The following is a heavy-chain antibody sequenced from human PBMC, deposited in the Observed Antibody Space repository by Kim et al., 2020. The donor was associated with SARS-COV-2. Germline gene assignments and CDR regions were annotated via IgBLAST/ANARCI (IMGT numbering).Heavy chain of an antibody. CDR1: GFTFSSYA. CDR3: ARDSSGWYGGEDY. J-gene: IGHJ4*02. V-gene: IGHV3-30-3*01. CDR2: ISYDGSNK. Sequence: GGSLRLSCAASGFTFSSYAMHWVRQAPGKGLEWVAVISYDGSNKYYADSVKGRFTISRDNSKNTLYLQMNSLRAEDTAVYYCARDSSGWYGGEDYWGQGTLVTVSS. D-gene: IGHD6-19*01.